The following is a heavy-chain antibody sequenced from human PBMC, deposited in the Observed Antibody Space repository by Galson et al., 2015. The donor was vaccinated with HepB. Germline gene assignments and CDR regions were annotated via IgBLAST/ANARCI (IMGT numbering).Heavy chain of an antibody. Sequence: SLRLSCAASGFTFSNYWMHWVRQAPGKGLVWVSRVNSDGTNTIFADSVKGRFTISRDNAKNTVYLRMNSLRAEDTAVYYCARPNDGRHWYFDLWGRGTLVTVSS. CDR2: VNSDGTNT. CDR3: ARPNDGRHWYFDL. D-gene: IGHD1-1*01. V-gene: IGHV3-74*01. CDR1: GFTFSNYW. J-gene: IGHJ2*01.